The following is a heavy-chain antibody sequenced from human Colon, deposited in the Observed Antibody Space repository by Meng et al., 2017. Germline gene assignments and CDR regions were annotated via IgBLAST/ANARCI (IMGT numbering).Heavy chain of an antibody. D-gene: IGHD5-18*01. CDR2: VSPNSGVT. Sequence: ASVKVSCKTSGYTFIGYYIYWMRQAPGQGLEWMGWVSPNSGVTNYAQKFQGRVTMTRDTSISTAYMELSRLRFDDTAIYYCTRGYSYGWFDSWGQGTLVTVSS. V-gene: IGHV1-2*02. CDR3: TRGYSYGWFDS. CDR1: GYTFIGYY. J-gene: IGHJ5*01.